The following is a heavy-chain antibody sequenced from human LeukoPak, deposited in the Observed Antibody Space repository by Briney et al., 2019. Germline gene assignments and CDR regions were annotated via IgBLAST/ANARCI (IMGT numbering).Heavy chain of an antibody. J-gene: IGHJ6*02. CDR2: IYYSGST. V-gene: IGHV4-39*07. CDR1: GGSISSSSYY. D-gene: IGHD3-22*01. CDR3: ARGKIVVVAYYYYYYYGMDV. Sequence: ASETVSLTCTVSGGSISSSSYYWGWIRQPPGKGLEWIGSIYYSGSTYYNPSLKSRVTISVDTSKNQFSLKLSSVTAADTAVYYCARGKIVVVAYYYYYYYGMDVWGQGATVTASS.